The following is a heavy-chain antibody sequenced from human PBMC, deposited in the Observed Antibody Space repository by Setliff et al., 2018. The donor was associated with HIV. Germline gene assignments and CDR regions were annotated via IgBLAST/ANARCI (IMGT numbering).Heavy chain of an antibody. D-gene: IGHD6-19*01. CDR2: ISSAGDII. CDR1: GFTFGDYY. J-gene: IGHJ4*02. Sequence: PGGSLRLSCAASGFTFGDYYMSWIRQAPGKGMEWILYISSAGDIIYYADSVKGRFTISRDNAKNSLYLRMNSLRAEDTAMYYCTKDHLSGWASDCWGQGTLVTVSS. CDR3: TKDHLSGWASDC. V-gene: IGHV3-11*04.